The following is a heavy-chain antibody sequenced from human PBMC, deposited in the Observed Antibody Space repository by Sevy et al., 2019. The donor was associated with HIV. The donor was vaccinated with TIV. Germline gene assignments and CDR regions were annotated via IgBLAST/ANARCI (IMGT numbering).Heavy chain of an antibody. J-gene: IGHJ4*02. CDR2: INSNSGAI. V-gene: IGHV1-2*02. Sequence: ASVKVSCKASGHTFSGNYIQWVRQAPGQGLEWLGWINSNSGAISYAQKFQDRVTMTRDTSTTTAYMELSRLRSDDTAVYYYATEYSYDYWGQGTLVTVSS. CDR1: GHTFSGNY. D-gene: IGHD5-12*01. CDR3: ATEYSYDY.